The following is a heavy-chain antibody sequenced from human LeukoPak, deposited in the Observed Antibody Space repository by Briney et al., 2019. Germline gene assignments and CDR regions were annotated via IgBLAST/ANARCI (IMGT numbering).Heavy chain of an antibody. CDR1: GFSFISYG. J-gene: IGHJ4*02. Sequence: QSGGSLRLSCAASGFSFISYGMHWVRQAPGKGLEWVGVISDDGRNKKYADSVKGRFTISRDNPKDTLYLQMNSLRDEDTAVYYCAKRPSDYGDYVTYFDYWGQGTLVTVSS. CDR2: ISDDGRNK. CDR3: AKRPSDYGDYVTYFDY. V-gene: IGHV3-30*18. D-gene: IGHD4-17*01.